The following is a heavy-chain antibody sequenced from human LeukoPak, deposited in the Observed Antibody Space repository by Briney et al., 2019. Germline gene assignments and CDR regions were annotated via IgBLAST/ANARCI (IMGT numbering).Heavy chain of an antibody. D-gene: IGHD4-17*01. CDR3: ARDFDYADYVGWFDP. V-gene: IGHV3-21*01. Sequence: PGGSLRLSCAASGFTFSSYSMNWVRQAPGKGLEWVSSISSSSSYIYYADSVKGRFTISRDNAKNSLYLQMNSLRAEDTAVYYCARDFDYADYVGWFDPWGQGTLDTVSS. J-gene: IGHJ5*02. CDR2: ISSSSSYI. CDR1: GFTFSSYS.